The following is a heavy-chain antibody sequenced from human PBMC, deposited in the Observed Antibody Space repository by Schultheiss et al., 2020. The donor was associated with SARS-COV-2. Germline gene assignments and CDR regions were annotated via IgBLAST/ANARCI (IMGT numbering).Heavy chain of an antibody. CDR3: TGLSVRREYSSSSDAFDI. D-gene: IGHD6-6*01. CDR1: GFTFSSYG. J-gene: IGHJ3*02. V-gene: IGHV3-33*01. Sequence: GESLKISCAASGFTFSSYGMHWVRQAPGKGLEWVAVIWYDGSNKYYADSVKGRFTISRDDSKNTAYLQMNSLKTEDTAVYYCTGLSVRREYSSSSDAFDIWGQGTMVTVSS. CDR2: IWYDGSNK.